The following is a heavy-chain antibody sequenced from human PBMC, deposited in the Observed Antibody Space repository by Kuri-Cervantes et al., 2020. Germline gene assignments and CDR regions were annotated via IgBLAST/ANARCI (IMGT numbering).Heavy chain of an antibody. CDR3: ARGISGWYRLIDY. V-gene: IGHV4-59*12. J-gene: IGHJ4*02. CDR1: GGSISSYY. D-gene: IGHD6-19*01. CDR2: IYYSGST. Sequence: SETLSLTCTVSGGSISSYYWSWIRQPPGKGLEWIGYIYYSGSTYYNPSLKSRVTISVDTSKNQFSLKLSSVTAADTAVYYCARGISGWYRLIDYWGQGTLVTVSS.